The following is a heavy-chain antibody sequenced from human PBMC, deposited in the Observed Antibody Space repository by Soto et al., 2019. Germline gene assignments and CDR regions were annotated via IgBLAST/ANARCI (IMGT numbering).Heavy chain of an antibody. D-gene: IGHD3-10*01. J-gene: IGHJ4*02. V-gene: IGHV3-53*01. CDR1: GFTVSNNY. CDR2: IYSGGYT. Sequence: ESGGGLIQPGGSLRLSCAVSGFTVSNNYMSWVRQAPGKGLEGVSVIYSGGYTAYGDSVKGRFTISRDNSKNTLYLQMNSLGAEDPAFYSGGAPGGGGGYWGQGTLVTVSS. CDR3: GAPGGGGGY.